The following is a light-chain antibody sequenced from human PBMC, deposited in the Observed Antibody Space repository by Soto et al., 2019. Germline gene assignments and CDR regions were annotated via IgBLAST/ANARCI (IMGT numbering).Light chain of an antibody. CDR1: SSDVGGYNL. CDR3: CSFACSSTWV. Sequence: QSALTQPASVSGSPGQSITISCTGTSSDVGGYNLVSWYQQHPGKAPKLMIYEGTKRPSGISNRFSGSKSGNTASLTISGLQAEDEADYYCCSFACSSTWVFGGGTKLTVL. CDR2: EGT. J-gene: IGLJ3*02. V-gene: IGLV2-23*01.